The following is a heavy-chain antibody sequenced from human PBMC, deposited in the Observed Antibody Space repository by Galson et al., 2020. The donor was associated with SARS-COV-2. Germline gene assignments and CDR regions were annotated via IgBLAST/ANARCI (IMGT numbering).Heavy chain of an antibody. CDR3: ARDLVVGGMDV. J-gene: IGHJ6*02. CDR2: IYSGGST. CDR1: GLTISSNY. D-gene: IGHD2-21*01. Sequence: GESLKISRAASGLTISSNYMSWVRQAPGKGLEWVSVIYSGGSTYYADSVKGRFTISRDNYKNTLYLQMNSLRAEDTAVYYCARDLVVGGMDVWGQGTTVTVSS. V-gene: IGHV3-66*01.